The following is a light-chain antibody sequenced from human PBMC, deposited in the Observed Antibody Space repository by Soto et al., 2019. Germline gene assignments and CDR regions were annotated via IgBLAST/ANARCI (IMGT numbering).Light chain of an antibody. Sequence: QSVLTQPPSVSGAPGQRVTISGTGSSSNIGAGYDVHWYQQLPGTAPKLLIYGNSNRPSGVPDRFSGSKSGTSASLAITGLQAEDEADYYCQSYDSSLSGSTVFGGGTQLTVL. V-gene: IGLV1-40*01. CDR1: SSNIGAGYD. CDR2: GNS. J-gene: IGLJ2*01. CDR3: QSYDSSLSGSTV.